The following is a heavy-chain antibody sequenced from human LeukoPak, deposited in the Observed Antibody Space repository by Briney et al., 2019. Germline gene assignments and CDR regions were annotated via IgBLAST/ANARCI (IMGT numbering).Heavy chain of an antibody. V-gene: IGHV1-69*01. Sequence: SVKVSCKASGGTFSSYAISWVRQAPGQGLEWMGGIIPIFGTANYAQKFQGRVTITADESTSTAYIELSSLRSEDTAVYYCARAPGVGGDYVHWFDPWGQGTLVTVSS. CDR1: GGTFSSYA. D-gene: IGHD4-17*01. CDR3: ARAPGVGGDYVHWFDP. J-gene: IGHJ5*02. CDR2: IIPIFGTA.